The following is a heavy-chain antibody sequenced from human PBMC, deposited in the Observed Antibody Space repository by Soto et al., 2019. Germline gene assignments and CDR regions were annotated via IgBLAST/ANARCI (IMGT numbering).Heavy chain of an antibody. CDR1: GGSVSSGSYY. D-gene: IGHD3-22*01. CDR3: SIDAPYYDSSGYYY. CDR2: IYYSGST. Sequence: PSETLSLTCTVSGGSVSSGSYYWSWIRQPPGKGLEWIGYIYYSGSTNYNPSLKSRVTISVDTSKNQFSLKLSSVTAADTAVYYCSIDAPYYDSSGYYYWGQGPPVTVS. V-gene: IGHV4-61*01. J-gene: IGHJ4*02.